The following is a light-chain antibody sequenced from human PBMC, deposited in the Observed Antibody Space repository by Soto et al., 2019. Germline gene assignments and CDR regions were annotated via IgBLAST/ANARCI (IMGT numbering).Light chain of an antibody. CDR3: QQYNSYSRIT. Sequence: DIQMTQSPSTLSASVGDRVTITCRASQSISTWLAWYQQKPGKAPKLVIFDASTVESGVPSRFSGSGSGTEFTLTISSLQPDDFATYYYQQYNSYSRITFGQGTRLEIK. J-gene: IGKJ5*01. CDR2: DAS. CDR1: QSISTW. V-gene: IGKV1-5*01.